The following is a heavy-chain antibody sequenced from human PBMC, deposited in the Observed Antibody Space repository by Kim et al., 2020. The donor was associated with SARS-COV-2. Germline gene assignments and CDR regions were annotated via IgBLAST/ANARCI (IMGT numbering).Heavy chain of an antibody. V-gene: IGHV3-30*18. Sequence: GGSLRLSCAASGFTFSSYGMHWVRQAPGKGLEWVAVISYDGSNKYYADSVEGRFTISRDNSKNTLYLQMNSLRAEDTAVYYCAKDKRSGSYYPHYYYMDVWGKGTTVTVSS. CDR3: AKDKRSGSYYPHYYYMDV. CDR1: GFTFSSYG. J-gene: IGHJ6*03. CDR2: ISYDGSNK. D-gene: IGHD1-26*01.